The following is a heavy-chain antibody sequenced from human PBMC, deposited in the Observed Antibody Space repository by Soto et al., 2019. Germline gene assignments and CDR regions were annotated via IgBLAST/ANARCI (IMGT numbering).Heavy chain of an antibody. CDR2: IYPGDSDT. V-gene: IGHV5-51*01. CDR1: GYSFISYW. J-gene: IGHJ6*02. CDR3: ARHFHDHTGGGNYYYGLDV. D-gene: IGHD2-8*02. Sequence: DVQLAQSGAEVKQPGESLRISCQGSGYSFISYWIAWVRQMPGKGLEWMGMIYPGDSDTRYSPSFQGQVTISADRSIATAYLQWNSLKASDSAIYYCARHFHDHTGGGNYYYGLDVWGQGTTVTVSS.